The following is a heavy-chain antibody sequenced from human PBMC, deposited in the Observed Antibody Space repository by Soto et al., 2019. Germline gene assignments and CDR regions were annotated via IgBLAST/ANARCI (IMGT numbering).Heavy chain of an antibody. D-gene: IGHD3-22*01. V-gene: IGHV3-23*01. Sequence: EVQLLESGGGLVQPGGSLRLSCAASGFTFSSYAMTWVRQAPGKGLEWVSGISASGGSTYYADSVKGRFTISRDNSKNTLYLQMNSLRAEDTAVYYCAKVDDSSGYDPSDYWGQGTLVTVSS. CDR1: GFTFSSYA. CDR3: AKVDDSSGYDPSDY. J-gene: IGHJ4*02. CDR2: ISASGGST.